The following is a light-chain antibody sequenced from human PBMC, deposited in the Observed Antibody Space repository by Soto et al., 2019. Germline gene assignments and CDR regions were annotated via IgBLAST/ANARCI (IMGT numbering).Light chain of an antibody. CDR2: LGF. CDR3: MQSLQTPFT. V-gene: IGKV2-28*01. J-gene: IGKJ3*01. CDR1: QSLLHSNGYHS. Sequence: IVMTQSPVSLPVTPGEPASISCRSSQSLLHSNGYHSLAWYLQKPGQSPQLLIYLGFNRAAGVPDRFSGSGSGTDFTLKISRVEAEDVGVYYCMQSLQTPFTFGPGTKVDIK.